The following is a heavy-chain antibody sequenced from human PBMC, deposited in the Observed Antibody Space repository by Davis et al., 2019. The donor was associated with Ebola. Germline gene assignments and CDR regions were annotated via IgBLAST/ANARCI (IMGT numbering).Heavy chain of an antibody. CDR3: SRGGAVKFDY. D-gene: IGHD4-17*01. J-gene: IGHJ4*02. CDR2: IKQDGSEI. CDR1: GFTFSSYR. V-gene: IGHV3-7*01. Sequence: PGGSLRLSCAVSGFTFSSYRMSWVRQAPGKGLEWVANIKQDGSEIHYVDSVKGRFTISRDNTKNSLYLQMNSLRDEDTALYYCSRGGAVKFDYWGQGTLVTVSS.